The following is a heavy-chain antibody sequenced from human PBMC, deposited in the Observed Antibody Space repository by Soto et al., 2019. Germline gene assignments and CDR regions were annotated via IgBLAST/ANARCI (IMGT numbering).Heavy chain of an antibody. CDR3: ARLRGAYGRNTLDD. D-gene: IGHD4-17*01. CDR1: GYSFISSW. CDR2: VYPADSDT. V-gene: IGHV5-51*01. J-gene: IGHJ4*02. Sequence: GESLKISCKGSGYSFISSWIGWVRQMPGKGPEWMGIVYPADSDTRYSPSFQGQVTISADKSISTAYLQWSSLKAADTAMYYCARLRGAYGRNTLDDWCQGSQVTVSS.